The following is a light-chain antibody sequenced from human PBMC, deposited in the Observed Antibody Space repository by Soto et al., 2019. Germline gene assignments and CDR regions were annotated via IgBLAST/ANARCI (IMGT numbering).Light chain of an antibody. Sequence: QSVLTQPASVSGSPGQSITISCTGTSSDIGSYNRVSWYQQPPGTAPKLIIYEVNNRPSGVPDRFSGSKSGNTASLTISGLQAEDEADYYCQSYDSTLSARYVFGTGTKVTVL. CDR2: EVN. CDR1: SSDIGSYNR. CDR3: QSYDSTLSARYV. J-gene: IGLJ1*01. V-gene: IGLV2-18*02.